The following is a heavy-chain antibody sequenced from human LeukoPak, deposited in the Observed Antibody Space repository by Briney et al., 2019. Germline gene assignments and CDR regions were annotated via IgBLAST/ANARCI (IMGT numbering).Heavy chain of an antibody. V-gene: IGHV1-24*01. CDR3: ATKDSSGYYYVAYFDY. CDR1: GYTLTELS. D-gene: IGHD3-22*01. J-gene: IGHJ4*02. CDR2: FDPEDGET. Sequence: ASVEVSCKVSGYTLTELSMHWVRQAPGKGLEWMGGFDPEDGETIYAQKFQGRVTMTEDTSTDTAYMELSSLRSEDTAVYYCATKDSSGYYYVAYFDYWGQGTLVTVSS.